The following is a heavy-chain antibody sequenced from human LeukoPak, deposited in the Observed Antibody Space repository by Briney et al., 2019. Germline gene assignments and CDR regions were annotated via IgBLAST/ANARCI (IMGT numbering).Heavy chain of an antibody. Sequence: RWASLKVSCTASGYTFTGYDMHWVRQAPGQGLEWMGGINPNRGGTNYAQNVQGRVTMTRDKSISTAYIKLSRLRSEERAFYYCARESKPVGYVAFDTWGKGTMVTASP. CDR2: INPNRGGT. J-gene: IGHJ3*02. V-gene: IGHV1-2*02. CDR1: GYTFTGYD. CDR3: ARESKPVGYVAFDT. D-gene: IGHD3-16*01.